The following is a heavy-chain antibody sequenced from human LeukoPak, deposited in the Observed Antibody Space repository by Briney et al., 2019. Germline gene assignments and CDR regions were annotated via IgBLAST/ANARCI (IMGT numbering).Heavy chain of an antibody. V-gene: IGHV1-69*01. Sequence: GASVKVSCKASGGTFSSYAISWVRQAPGQGLEWMGGIIPIFGTANYAQKFQGRVTITADESTSTAYMELSGLRSEDTAVYYCARAKSKALPPYYYYYYMDVWGKGTTVTISS. CDR1: GGTFSSYA. J-gene: IGHJ6*03. CDR3: ARAKSKALPPYYYYYYMDV. CDR2: IIPIFGTA.